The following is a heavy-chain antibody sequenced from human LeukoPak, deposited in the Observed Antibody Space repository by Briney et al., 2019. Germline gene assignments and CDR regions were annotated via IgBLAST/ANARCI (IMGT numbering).Heavy chain of an antibody. CDR2: INPGGGST. CDR1: GYTFTSYY. Sequence: ASVKVSCKASGYTFTSYYIHWVRQAPGQGLEWMGIINPGGGSTSYTQKFQGRVTITRNTSISTAYMELSSLRSEDTAVYYCARGSHYSGVTDYWGQGTLVTVSS. CDR3: ARGSHYSGVTDY. V-gene: IGHV1-46*01. D-gene: IGHD2-21*01. J-gene: IGHJ4*02.